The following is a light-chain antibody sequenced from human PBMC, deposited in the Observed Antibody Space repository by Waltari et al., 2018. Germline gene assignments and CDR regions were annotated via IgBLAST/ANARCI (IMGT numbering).Light chain of an antibody. J-gene: IGLJ3*02. V-gene: IGLV2-14*03. CDR1: SSDIGANEF. CDR2: DVF. CDR3: CAYTIRSTLV. Sequence: SALTQPASVSGSPGQSITISCAGTSSDIGANEFVSWYQQHTDKAPKLIIHDVFNRPSGISNRFSGSKSANTASLTITGLQAEDEADYYCCAYTIRSTLVFGGGTRVTVL.